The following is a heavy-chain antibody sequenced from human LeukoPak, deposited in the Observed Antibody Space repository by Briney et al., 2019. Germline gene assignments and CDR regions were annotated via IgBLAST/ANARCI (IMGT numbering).Heavy chain of an antibody. D-gene: IGHD2-15*01. CDR1: GGSISSDIYY. Sequence: SETLSLTCTVSGGSISSDIYYWSWIRQPPGKGLEWIGRIYMSGNTNYNLSLKSRLTISVDTSKNKFSLKLSSVTAADTAVYYCAGTRRYCSGGSCYNWFDPWGQGTLVTVSS. J-gene: IGHJ5*02. CDR3: AGTRRYCSGGSCYNWFDP. CDR2: IYMSGNT. V-gene: IGHV4-61*02.